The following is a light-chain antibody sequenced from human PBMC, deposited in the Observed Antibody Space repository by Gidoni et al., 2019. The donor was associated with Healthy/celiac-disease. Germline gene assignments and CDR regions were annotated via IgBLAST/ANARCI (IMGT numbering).Light chain of an antibody. V-gene: IGKV1-5*03. CDR1: QSISSW. CDR2: KAS. J-gene: IGKJ2*04. Sequence: DIQMTQSPSTLSASVGDRVTITCRASQSISSWLAWYQQKPGKAPKLLIYKASSLESGVPSRFSGSGSGTEFTLTISSLQPDDFATYYCQQYNSYSVCSFGQXTKLEIK. CDR3: QQYNSYSVCS.